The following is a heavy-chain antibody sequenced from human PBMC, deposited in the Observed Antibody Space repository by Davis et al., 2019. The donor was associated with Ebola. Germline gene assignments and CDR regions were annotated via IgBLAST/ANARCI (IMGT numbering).Heavy chain of an antibody. V-gene: IGHV3-7*01. CDR3: ARDRAVTLYYYYYGMDV. D-gene: IGHD4-17*01. Sequence: GESLKISCAASGFTFSSYWMSWVRQAPGKGLEWVANIKQDGSEKYYVDSVKGRFTISRDNAKNSLYLQMNSLRAEDTAVYYCARDRAVTLYYYYYGMDVWGQGTTVTVSS. J-gene: IGHJ6*02. CDR2: IKQDGSEK. CDR1: GFTFSSYW.